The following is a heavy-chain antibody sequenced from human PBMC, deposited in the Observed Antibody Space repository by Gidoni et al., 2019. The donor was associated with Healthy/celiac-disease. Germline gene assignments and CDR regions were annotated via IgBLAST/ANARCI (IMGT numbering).Heavy chain of an antibody. V-gene: IGHV4-39*01. D-gene: IGHD1-20*01. CDR2: IYYSGST. J-gene: IGHJ4*02. Sequence: QLQRQESGPGLVKPSEPLSLTCTVPGGSISSSSYDWGWIRQPPGKGLEWIGSIYYSGSTYYNPSLKSRVTISVDTSKNQFSLKLSSVTAADTAVYYCARLRYNWNLDYWGQGTLVTVSS. CDR1: GGSISSSSYD. CDR3: ARLRYNWNLDY.